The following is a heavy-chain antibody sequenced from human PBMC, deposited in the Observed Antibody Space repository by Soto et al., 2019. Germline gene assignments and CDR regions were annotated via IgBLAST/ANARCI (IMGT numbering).Heavy chain of an antibody. CDR2: INYSGGT. Sequence: SETLSLTCTASGAALSSGGYFYTWVRQPPGKGLERLGYINYSGGTNYNPSLKSRVTISLDKYKSQFSLRLISVTAADTAVYYCTREQSDDHYFDPWGQGSLVTVSS. D-gene: IGHD3-10*01. V-gene: IGHV4-61*08. CDR3: TREQSDDHYFDP. CDR1: GAALSSGGYF. J-gene: IGHJ5*02.